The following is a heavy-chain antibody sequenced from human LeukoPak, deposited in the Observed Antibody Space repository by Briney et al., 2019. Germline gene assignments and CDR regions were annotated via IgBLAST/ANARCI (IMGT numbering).Heavy chain of an antibody. V-gene: IGHV3-74*01. CDR1: GFTFSTYW. CDR3: AKCSTGYSSGWYDSCFDY. J-gene: IGHJ4*02. Sequence: GGSLRLSCAASGFTFSTYWMHWVRQAPGKGLVWVSRISSDGINTNYADSVKGRFAISRDNSKNTLYLQMNSLRAEDTAVYYCAKCSTGYSSGWYDSCFDYWGQGTLVTVSS. D-gene: IGHD6-19*01. CDR2: ISSDGINT.